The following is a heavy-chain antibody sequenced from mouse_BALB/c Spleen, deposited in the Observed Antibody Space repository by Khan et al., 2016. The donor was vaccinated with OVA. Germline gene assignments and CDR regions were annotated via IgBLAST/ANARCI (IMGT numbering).Heavy chain of an antibody. CDR2: ISYSGST. CDR3: ARWGNSYFDY. Sequence: EVQLVESGPGLVKPSQSLSLTCTVTGYSITSDYAWNWIRQFPGNKLEWMGYISYSGSTSYNPSLKSRISIIRDTSKNQFLLQLNSVTTEDTATYYCARWGNSYFDYWGQGTTLTVSS. V-gene: IGHV3-2*02. J-gene: IGHJ2*01. CDR1: GYSITSDYA.